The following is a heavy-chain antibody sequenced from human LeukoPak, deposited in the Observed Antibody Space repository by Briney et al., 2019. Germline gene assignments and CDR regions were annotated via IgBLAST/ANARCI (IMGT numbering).Heavy chain of an antibody. CDR1: GGSFSGYY. J-gene: IGHJ4*02. D-gene: IGHD3-3*01. CDR2: INHSGST. CDR3: ARGRYDFWSGYYPVFVPPLN. Sequence: SETLSLTCAVYGGSFSGYYWSWIRQPPGKGLEWIGEINHSGSTNYNPSLKSRVTISVDTSKNQFSLKLSSVTAADTAVYYCARGRYDFWSGYYPVFVPPLNWGQGTLVTVSS. V-gene: IGHV4-34*01.